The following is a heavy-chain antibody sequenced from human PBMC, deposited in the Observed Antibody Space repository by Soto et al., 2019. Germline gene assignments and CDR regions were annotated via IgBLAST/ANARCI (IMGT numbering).Heavy chain of an antibody. CDR3: AREGTSTSTGKDY. J-gene: IGHJ4*02. CDR2: IIPIVGKT. V-gene: IGHV1-69*04. Sequence: QVQLVQSGAEVRKPGSSVTVSCETSGVTFNNYVINWVRQAPGQGPEWMGRIIPIVGKTIYAQRFQGRVTITADKATTTVYMDLSSLRIDDTAVYFCAREGTSTSTGKDYWGQGSLVTVSS. CDR1: GVTFNNYV. D-gene: IGHD2-2*01.